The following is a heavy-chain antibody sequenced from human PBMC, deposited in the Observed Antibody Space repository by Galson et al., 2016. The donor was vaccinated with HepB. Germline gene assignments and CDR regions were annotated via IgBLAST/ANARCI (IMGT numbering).Heavy chain of an antibody. CDR2: ISGSGGSTSYT. Sequence: SLRLSCAASGFTSSSYAITWVRQAPGKGLEWVSTISGSGGSTSYTYYADSVKGRFTISRDNSKNTLSLQMNTLRAEDTAVYYCAKGMQDLDSWGQGTLVTVSS. CDR1: GFTSSSYA. J-gene: IGHJ4*02. CDR3: AKGMQDLDS. V-gene: IGHV3-23*01.